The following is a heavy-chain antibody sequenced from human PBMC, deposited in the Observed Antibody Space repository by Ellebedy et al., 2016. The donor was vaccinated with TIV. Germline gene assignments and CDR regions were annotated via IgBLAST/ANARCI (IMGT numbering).Heavy chain of an antibody. Sequence: ASVKVSXXTSGGTFSSYAVSWVRQAPGQGLEWMGGIIGMFVTTTYAQKFQGRITVSADESTSTAYMELTSLRSDDTAVYYCARAHTYYFYYMGVWGKGTTVTVSS. CDR3: ARAHTYYFYYMGV. CDR2: IIGMFVTT. CDR1: GGTFSSYA. J-gene: IGHJ6*03. V-gene: IGHV1-69*13.